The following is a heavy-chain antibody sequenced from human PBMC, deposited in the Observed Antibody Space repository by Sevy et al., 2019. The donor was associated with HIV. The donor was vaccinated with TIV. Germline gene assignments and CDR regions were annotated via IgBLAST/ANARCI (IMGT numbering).Heavy chain of an antibody. CDR3: ARVGIVVGGAFDI. Sequence: GGSLRLSCAASGFTFSSYSMNWVRQAPGKGLEWVSYISSSSSTIYYADSVKGRFTISRDNAKNSLYLQMNSLRAEETAVYSWARVGIVVGGAFDIWGQGTMVTVSS. D-gene: IGHD2-15*01. V-gene: IGHV3-48*01. CDR1: GFTFSSYS. J-gene: IGHJ3*02. CDR2: ISSSSSTI.